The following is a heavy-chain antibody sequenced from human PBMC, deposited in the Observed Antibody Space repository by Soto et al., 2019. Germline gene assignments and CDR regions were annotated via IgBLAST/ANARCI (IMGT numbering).Heavy chain of an antibody. D-gene: IGHD2-8*01. CDR2: ISSSSSYI. CDR3: ARDRYCTNGVCYNWFDP. Sequence: PGGSLRLSCAASGFTFSSYSMNWVRQAPGKGLEWVSSISSSSSYIYYADSVKGRFTISRDNAKNSLYLQMNSLRAEDTAVYYCARDRYCTNGVCYNWFDPWGQGTLVTVSS. J-gene: IGHJ5*02. V-gene: IGHV3-21*01. CDR1: GFTFSSYS.